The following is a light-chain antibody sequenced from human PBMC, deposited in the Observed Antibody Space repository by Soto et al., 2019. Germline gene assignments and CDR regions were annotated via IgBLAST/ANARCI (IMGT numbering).Light chain of an antibody. CDR2: GAS. J-gene: IGKJ5*01. Sequence: EIVMTQSRATLSVSPGERAALSFRASQSVSSNLAWYQQKPGQAPRLLIYGASTRATGIPARFSGSGSGTDFTLTISRLEPEHFAVYYCQQYGSSPITFGQGTRLEIK. CDR3: QQYGSSPIT. CDR1: QSVSSN. V-gene: IGKV3-15*01.